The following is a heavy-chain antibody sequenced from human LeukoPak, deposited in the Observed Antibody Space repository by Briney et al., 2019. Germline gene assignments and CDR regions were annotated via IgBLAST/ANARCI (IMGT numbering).Heavy chain of an antibody. J-gene: IGHJ6*03. D-gene: IGHD3-22*01. CDR2: IYTSGST. Sequence: SETLSLTCTVSGGYISSYYWSWIRQPAGKGLEWIGRIYTSGSTNYNPSLRSRVTISVDTSKNQFSLKLSSVTAADTAVYYCARARIDYYDSSGGWGYYYYMDVWGKGTTVTISS. CDR1: GGYISSYY. CDR3: ARARIDYYDSSGGWGYYYYMDV. V-gene: IGHV4-4*07.